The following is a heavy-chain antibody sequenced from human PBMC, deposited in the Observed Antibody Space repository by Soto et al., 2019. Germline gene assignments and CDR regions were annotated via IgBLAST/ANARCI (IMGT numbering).Heavy chain of an antibody. J-gene: IGHJ4*01. CDR1: GFTFSIYN. D-gene: IGHD3-3*01. V-gene: IGHV3-64*01. CDR2: ISSDGHST. CDR3: GRAIWGVVVPGFDF. Sequence: GGSLRLSCAASGFTFSIYNMNWVRQAPGKGLEYVSAISSDGHSTYYANSVKGRFTISRDNSENTLYLQMGSLRAEDMAVYYWGRAIWGVVVPGFDFWGHGTLVTVSS.